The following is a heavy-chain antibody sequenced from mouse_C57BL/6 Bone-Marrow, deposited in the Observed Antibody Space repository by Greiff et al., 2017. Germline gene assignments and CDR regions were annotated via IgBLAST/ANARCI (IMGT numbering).Heavy chain of an antibody. CDR1: YTFS. V-gene: IGHV1-87*01. Sequence: QVQLQQSGPELARPWASVKISCQAFYTFSRRGHFAIRDTNYWMQWVKQRPGQGLEWIGAICPGNGDTSYNQKFKGKATLTADKSSSTAYIQLSSLTSEESAVYYCALDYYGSSYVPHYYAMDYWGQGTSVTVSS. CDR3: SEESAVYYCALDYYGSSYVPHYYAMDY. J-gene: IGHJ4*01. D-gene: IGHD1-1*01. CDR2: GQGLEWIG.